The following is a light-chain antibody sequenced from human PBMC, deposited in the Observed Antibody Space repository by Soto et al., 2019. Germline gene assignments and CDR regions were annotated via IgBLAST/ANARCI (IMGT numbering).Light chain of an antibody. CDR3: QQSYTIPPT. Sequence: DIQMTQSPFSMSASVGDRVTMTCRAGQSIFSSLNWYQHKPGKAPKLLIYAASTLESGVPSRFSGSGSGTEFTLTINSLQPEDFATYYCQQSYTIPPTFGQGTRLEIK. CDR1: QSIFSS. J-gene: IGKJ5*01. V-gene: IGKV1-39*01. CDR2: AAS.